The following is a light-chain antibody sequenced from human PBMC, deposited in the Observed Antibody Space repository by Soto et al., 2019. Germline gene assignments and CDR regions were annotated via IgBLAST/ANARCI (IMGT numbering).Light chain of an antibody. Sequence: QSVLTQPRSVSGSPGQSVTISCTGTSSDVGGYTFVSWYQQHPGKAPKVMIYDVTKRPSGVPDRFSGSKSGNTASLTISGLQAEDEADYYCCSYAGSYTYVFGTGNKATVL. J-gene: IGLJ1*01. CDR1: SSDVGGYTF. V-gene: IGLV2-11*01. CDR2: DVT. CDR3: CSYAGSYTYV.